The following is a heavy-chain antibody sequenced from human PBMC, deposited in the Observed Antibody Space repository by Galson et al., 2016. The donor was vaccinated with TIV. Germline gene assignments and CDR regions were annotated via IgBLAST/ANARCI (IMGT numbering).Heavy chain of an antibody. CDR2: IKHDESEL. D-gene: IGHD1-26*01. CDR3: AREKMSGSQFGANFDY. J-gene: IGHJ4*02. Sequence: SLRLSCAASGFTFSNYWMSWVRQAPGKGLEWVANIKHDESELYYVDSVKGRFSIFRDNAKNSLYLQMGSLRAEDTAVYYCAREKMSGSQFGANFDYWGPGSLVTVSS. CDR1: GFTFSNYW. V-gene: IGHV3-7*01.